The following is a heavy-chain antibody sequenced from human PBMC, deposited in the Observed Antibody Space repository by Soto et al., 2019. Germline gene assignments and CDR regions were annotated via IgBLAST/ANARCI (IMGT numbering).Heavy chain of an antibody. Sequence: ASVKFSCTXSGYSFTGYHIQWVRQAPGQGLEGLGRINPKSGGTSTAQKVQGWVTMTTDTSISTASMELTRLTSDDTAIYYCARGDSTDCSNGVCSFFYNHDMDVWGQGTTVTVSS. CDR1: GYSFTGYH. V-gene: IGHV1-2*04. J-gene: IGHJ6*02. CDR2: INPKSGGT. CDR3: ARGDSTDCSNGVCSFFYNHDMDV. D-gene: IGHD2-8*01.